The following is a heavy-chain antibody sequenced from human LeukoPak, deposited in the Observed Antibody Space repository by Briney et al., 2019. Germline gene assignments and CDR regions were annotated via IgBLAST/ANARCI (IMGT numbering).Heavy chain of an antibody. D-gene: IGHD6-13*01. Sequence: GGSLRLSCAASGFTFSDYYMSWIRQAPGKGLEWVSYISSSGSTIYYADSVKGRFTISRDNAKNSLYLQMNSLRAEDTAVYYCARDPAFIAAADYYFDYWGQGTLVTASS. CDR1: GFTFSDYY. J-gene: IGHJ4*02. CDR3: ARDPAFIAAADYYFDY. CDR2: ISSSGSTI. V-gene: IGHV3-11*04.